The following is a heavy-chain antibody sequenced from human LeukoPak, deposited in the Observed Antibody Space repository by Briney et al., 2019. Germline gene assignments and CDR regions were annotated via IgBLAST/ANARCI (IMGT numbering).Heavy chain of an antibody. CDR3: ARGAEAETSPLDF. CDR2: INPKSGAA. J-gene: IGHJ4*02. Sequence: GASVKVSCKASGYIFSDYYMHWVRQAPGQGLEWLGWINPKSGAADYAQQFRGRVTMTRDTSINTDYMEMKRVTPDDTAVYYCARGAEAETSPLDFWGQGTLVIVS. D-gene: IGHD6-13*01. CDR1: GYIFSDYY. V-gene: IGHV1-2*02.